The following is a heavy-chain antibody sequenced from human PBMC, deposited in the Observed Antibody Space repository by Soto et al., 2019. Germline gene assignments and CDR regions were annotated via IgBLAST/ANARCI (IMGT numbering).Heavy chain of an antibody. D-gene: IGHD3-16*01. Sequence: SCKGSGYNFTNYWIAWVRQTPAKGLEWMGMIYPGDSDTRTNPSFRGQVTLSADKSITTAYLHWSTLQASDTAIYFCSRVAYSYGSDSWGQGTRVTVSS. V-gene: IGHV5-51*01. J-gene: IGHJ4*02. CDR2: IYPGDSDT. CDR3: SRVAYSYGSDS. CDR1: GYNFTNYW.